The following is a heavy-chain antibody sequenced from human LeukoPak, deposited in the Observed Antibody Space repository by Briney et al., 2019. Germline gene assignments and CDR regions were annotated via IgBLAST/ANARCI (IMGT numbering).Heavy chain of an antibody. CDR1: GFTFSSYA. CDR2: ISGCGGST. CDR3: AKDLQDILTGYYIYYYYYYGMDV. V-gene: IGHV3-23*01. D-gene: IGHD3-9*01. Sequence: PGGSLRLSCAASGFTFSSYAMSWVRQAPGKGLEWVSPISGCGGSTYNADSVKGRFTISRDNSKNTLYLQMNSLRAEDTAVYYCAKDLQDILTGYYIYYYYYYGMDVWGQGTTVTVSS. J-gene: IGHJ6*02.